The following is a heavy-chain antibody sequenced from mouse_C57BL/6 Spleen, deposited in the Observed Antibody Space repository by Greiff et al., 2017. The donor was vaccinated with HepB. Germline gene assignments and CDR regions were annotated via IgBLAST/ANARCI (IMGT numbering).Heavy chain of an antibody. CDR1: GFTFSDFY. D-gene: IGHD2-4*01. J-gene: IGHJ3*01. CDR3: ARDADDYDGPFAY. V-gene: IGHV7-1*01. CDR2: SRNKANDYTT. Sequence: EVKLMESGGGLVQSGRSLRLSCATSGFTFSDFYIEWVRQAPGKGLEWIAASRNKANDYTTEYSASVKGRFIVSRDTSQSILYLQMNALRAEDTAIYYCARDADDYDGPFAYWGQGTLVTVSA.